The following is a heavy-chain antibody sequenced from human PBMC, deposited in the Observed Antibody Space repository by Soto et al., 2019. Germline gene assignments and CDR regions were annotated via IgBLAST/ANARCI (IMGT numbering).Heavy chain of an antibody. J-gene: IGHJ6*02. CDR2: IIPIFGTA. CDR3: ARVSGYCSSTSCYTRYYYYYGMDV. CDR1: GGTFSSYA. V-gene: IGHV1-69*01. Sequence: QVQLVQSGAEVKKPGSSVKVSCKASGGTFSSYAISWVRQAPVQGLEWMGGIIPIFGTANYAQKFQGRDTINADESTSTAYMELSSLRSEDKAVYYCARVSGYCSSTSCYTRYYYYYGMDVWGQGTTVTVSS. D-gene: IGHD2-2*02.